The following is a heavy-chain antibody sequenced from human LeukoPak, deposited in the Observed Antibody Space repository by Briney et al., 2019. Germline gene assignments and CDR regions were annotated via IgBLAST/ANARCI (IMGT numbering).Heavy chain of an antibody. V-gene: IGHV4-28*01. CDR1: GYSISSGYY. Sequence: PSETLSLTCTVSGYSISSGYYWAWIRQPPGKGLEWIGYIYYSGSTYYNPSLKSRVTMSVDTSKSQFSLKLSSVTAVDTAVYYCVKKVAGVAWFDSWGQGTLVTVSP. D-gene: IGHD7-27*01. CDR3: VKKVAGVAWFDS. J-gene: IGHJ5*01. CDR2: IYYSGST.